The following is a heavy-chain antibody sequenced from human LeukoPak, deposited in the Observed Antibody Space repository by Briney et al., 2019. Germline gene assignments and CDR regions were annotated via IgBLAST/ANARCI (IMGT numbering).Heavy chain of an antibody. V-gene: IGHV3-53*01. J-gene: IGHJ6*03. CDR3: ARDGYGNNYMDV. D-gene: IGHD1/OR15-1a*01. CDR2: IYSGGTT. CDR1: GFSVTSNF. Sequence: PLGSLRVSCAASGFSVTSNFMSLVCQAPGKGLEWVSVIYSGGTTYYADSVKGRFTISRDNSKNTLSLQMNSLRAEDTAVYYCARDGYGNNYMDVWGKGTTDTVSS.